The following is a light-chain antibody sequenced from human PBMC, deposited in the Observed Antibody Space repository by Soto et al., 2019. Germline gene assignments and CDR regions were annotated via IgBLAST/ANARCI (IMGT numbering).Light chain of an antibody. CDR1: QDISDW. J-gene: IGKJ4*01. CDR3: QQYNTYPLT. CDR2: AAS. V-gene: IGKV1D-16*01. Sequence: DIQMTQSPSSLSASVGDRVTITCRASQDISDWLAWYQQKPEKAPNSLIYAASLLQTGVPSRFSGSGSGTDFTLTISSLQPEDSATYYCQQYNTYPLTFGGGTKVEIK.